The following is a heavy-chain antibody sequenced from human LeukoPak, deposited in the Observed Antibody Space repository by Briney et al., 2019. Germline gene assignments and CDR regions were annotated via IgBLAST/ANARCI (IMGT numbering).Heavy chain of an antibody. Sequence: SETLSLTCAVYGGSFSGYYWSWIRQPPGKGLEWIGEMNHSGSTNYNPSLKSRVTISVDTSKNQFSLKLSSVTAADTAVYYCARHVRGYCSGGSCAYYFDYWGQGTLVTVSS. CDR1: GGSFSGYY. J-gene: IGHJ4*02. CDR2: MNHSGST. V-gene: IGHV4-34*01. D-gene: IGHD2-15*01. CDR3: ARHVRGYCSGGSCAYYFDY.